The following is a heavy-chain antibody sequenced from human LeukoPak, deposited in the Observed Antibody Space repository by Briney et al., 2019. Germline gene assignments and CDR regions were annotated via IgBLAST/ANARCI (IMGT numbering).Heavy chain of an antibody. CDR1: GYTFTGYY. D-gene: IGHD6-19*01. CDR3: ARGLRGGWQTTIDY. V-gene: IGHV1-2*02. CDR2: INPNSGGT. J-gene: IGHJ4*02. Sequence: GASVKVSCKASGYTFTGYYMHWVRQAPGQGLEWMGWINPNSGGTNYAQKFQGRVTMTRDASISTAYMELSRLRSDDTAVYYCARGLRGGWQTTIDYWGQGTLVTVSS.